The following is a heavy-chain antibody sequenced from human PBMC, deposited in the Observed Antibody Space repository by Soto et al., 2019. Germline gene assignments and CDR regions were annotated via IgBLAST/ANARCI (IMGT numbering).Heavy chain of an antibody. Sequence: ASVKVSCKASGYTFTSYGISWVRQAPGQGLEWMGWISAYNGNTNYAQKLQGRVTMTTDTSTSTAYMELRSLRSDDTAVYYCASPTDSSGWYHAFDIWGQGTMVTVSS. CDR1: GYTFTSYG. J-gene: IGHJ3*02. V-gene: IGHV1-18*01. CDR2: ISAYNGNT. CDR3: ASPTDSSGWYHAFDI. D-gene: IGHD6-19*01.